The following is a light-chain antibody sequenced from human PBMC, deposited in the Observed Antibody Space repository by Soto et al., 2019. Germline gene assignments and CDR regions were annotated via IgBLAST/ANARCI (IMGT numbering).Light chain of an antibody. V-gene: IGKV1-39*01. CDR1: QSISNY. CDR3: QQSYSIPT. CDR2: GAS. Sequence: DIQMTQSPSSLSASLGDRVTITWRTSQSISNYLNWYQQKPGKAPKILIYGASNLQSGVPSRFSGSGSGTDFTLTINRMQPEDFATYYCQQSYSIPTVGGGTKVEIK. J-gene: IGKJ4*01.